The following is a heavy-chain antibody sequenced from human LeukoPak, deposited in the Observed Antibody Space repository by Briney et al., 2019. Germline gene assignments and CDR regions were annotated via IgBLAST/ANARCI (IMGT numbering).Heavy chain of an antibody. Sequence: SETRSLTCAVEGRSLRSYLWSWDRQPQGRVIEWNGYIYNSGTTNYNPSLKSRATISVDTSRNALSLQLASVTAADTAVYYCARLHTLVRGVTYHNWIDFWGLGTLVSVSS. CDR3: ARLHTLVRGVTYHNWIDF. CDR1: GRSLRSYL. V-gene: IGHV4-4*08. J-gene: IGHJ5*01. CDR2: IYNSGTT. D-gene: IGHD3-10*01.